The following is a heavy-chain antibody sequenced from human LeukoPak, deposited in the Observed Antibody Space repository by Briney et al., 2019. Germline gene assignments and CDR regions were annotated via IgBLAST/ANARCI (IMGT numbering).Heavy chain of an antibody. D-gene: IGHD3-16*01. J-gene: IGHJ4*02. CDR2: IYYSGST. CDR3: AGLRYHFDY. Sequence: SETLSLTCTVSGGSISNYYWSWIRQPPGKGLEWIGYIYYSGSTNYNPSLKSRVTISVDTSKSQFSLKLSSVTAADTAMYYCAGLRYHFDYWGQGTLVTVSS. V-gene: IGHV4-59*01. CDR1: GGSISNYY.